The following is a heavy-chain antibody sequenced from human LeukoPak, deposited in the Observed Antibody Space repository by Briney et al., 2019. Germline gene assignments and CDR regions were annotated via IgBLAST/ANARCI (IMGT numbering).Heavy chain of an antibody. J-gene: IGHJ5*02. D-gene: IGHD2-2*01. V-gene: IGHV6-1*01. CDR1: GDSVTSNSVT. CDR3: ARRLTQYDCFDP. CDR2: TYYRSTWYN. Sequence: SQTLSLTCANSGDSVTSNSVTWNWIRQSPSRGLEWLGRTYYRSTWYNDYAVSVRGRITVNPDTSKNQFSLHLNSVTPEDTAVYYCARRLTQYDCFDPWGQGILVTVSS.